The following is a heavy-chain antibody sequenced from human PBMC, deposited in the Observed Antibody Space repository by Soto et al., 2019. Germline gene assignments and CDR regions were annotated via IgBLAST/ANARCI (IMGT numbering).Heavy chain of an antibody. D-gene: IGHD2-21*01. J-gene: IGHJ5*02. Sequence: PGGSLRLSCAASGFTFSSYSMNWVRQAPGKGLEWVSSISSSSSYIYYADSVKGRFTISRDNAKNSLYLQMNSLRAEDTAVYYCARELRGLRNWFDPWGQGALVTVSS. CDR2: ISSSSSYI. V-gene: IGHV3-21*04. CDR1: GFTFSSYS. CDR3: ARELRGLRNWFDP.